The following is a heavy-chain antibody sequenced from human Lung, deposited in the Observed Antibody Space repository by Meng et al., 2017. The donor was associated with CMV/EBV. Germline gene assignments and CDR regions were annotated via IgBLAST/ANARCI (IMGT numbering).Heavy chain of an antibody. Sequence: SETLSLXXIVSGDSVSSGSHYWSWTRQPPGKGLEWIGYIYYSGSTNYNPSLKSRVTISVDKSKNQCSLNLNSLNAADTAVYYCATVRYDFGWNYFAFDYSGQRVLVTVSS. CDR3: ATVRYDFGWNYFAFDY. J-gene: IGHJ4*02. V-gene: IGHV4-61*01. CDR1: GDSVSSGSHY. D-gene: IGHD1-7*01. CDR2: IYYSGST.